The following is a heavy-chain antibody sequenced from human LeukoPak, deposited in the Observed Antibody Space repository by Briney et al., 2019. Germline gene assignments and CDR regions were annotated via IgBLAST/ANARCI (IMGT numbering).Heavy chain of an antibody. J-gene: IGHJ1*01. CDR2: ISYDGSNK. CDR1: GFTFSSYA. D-gene: IGHD2-15*01. Sequence: PGRSLRLSCAASGFTFSSYAMHWVRQAPGKGLEWVAVISYDGSNKYYADSVKGRFTISRDNAKNSLYLQMNSLRAEDTAVYYCARVGCSGGSCYRYFQHWGQGTLVTVSS. CDR3: ARVGCSGGSCYRYFQH. V-gene: IGHV3-30*04.